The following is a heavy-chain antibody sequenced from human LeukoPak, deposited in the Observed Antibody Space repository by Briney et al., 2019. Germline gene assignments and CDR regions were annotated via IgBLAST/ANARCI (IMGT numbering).Heavy chain of an antibody. CDR2: ISSSSSYI. CDR1: GFTFSSYS. J-gene: IGHJ6*03. Sequence: NPGGSLRPSCAASGFTFSSYSMNWVRQAPGKGLEWVSSISSSSSYIYYADSVKGRFTISRDNAKNSLYLQMNSLRAEDTAVYYCARDRRDYYGSGTYRDPYYYMDVWGKGTTVIISS. CDR3: ARDRRDYYGSGTYRDPYYYMDV. D-gene: IGHD3-10*01. V-gene: IGHV3-21*01.